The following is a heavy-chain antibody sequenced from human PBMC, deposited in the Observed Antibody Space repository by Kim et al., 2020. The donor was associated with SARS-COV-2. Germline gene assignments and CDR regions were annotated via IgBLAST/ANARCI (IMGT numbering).Heavy chain of an antibody. V-gene: IGHV4-30-4*01. CDR3: ARAGDYSYGYSID. CDR1: GGSISSGDYY. D-gene: IGHD5-18*01. Sequence: SETLSLTCTVSGGSISSGDYYWSWIRQPPGKGLEWIGYIYYSGSTYYNPSLKSRVTISVDTSKNQFSLKLSSVTAADTAVYYCARAGDYSYGYSIDWGQGTLVTVSS. J-gene: IGHJ4*02. CDR2: IYYSGST.